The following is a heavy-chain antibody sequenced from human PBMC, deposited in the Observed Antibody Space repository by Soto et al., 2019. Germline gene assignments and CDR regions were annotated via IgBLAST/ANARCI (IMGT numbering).Heavy chain of an antibody. D-gene: IGHD6-13*01. CDR3: ARHIRIAAATHYYYYGMDV. Sequence: XESLKISGKGSGYSFTSYWIGWVRQMPGKGLEWMGIIYPGDSDTRYSPSFQGQVTISADKSISTAYLQWSSLKASDTAMYYCARHIRIAAATHYYYYGMDVWGQGTTVTVSS. V-gene: IGHV5-51*01. J-gene: IGHJ6*02. CDR2: IYPGDSDT. CDR1: GYSFTSYW.